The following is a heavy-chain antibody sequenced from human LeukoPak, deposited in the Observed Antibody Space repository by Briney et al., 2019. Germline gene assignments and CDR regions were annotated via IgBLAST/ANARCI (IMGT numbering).Heavy chain of an antibody. CDR3: ARDQVPSIAARPWNNWFDP. CDR2: IIPILGIA. D-gene: IGHD6-6*01. V-gene: IGHV1-69*04. Sequence: SVKVSCKASGGTFSSYAISWVRHAPGQGLGWMGWIIPILGIANYAQKIQGRVTITADKFTSTAYMELSSLRSEDTAVYYCARDQVPSIAARPWNNWFDPWGQGTLVTVSS. J-gene: IGHJ5*02. CDR1: GGTFSSYA.